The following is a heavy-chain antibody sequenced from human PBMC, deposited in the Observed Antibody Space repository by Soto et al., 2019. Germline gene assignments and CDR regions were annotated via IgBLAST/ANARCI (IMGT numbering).Heavy chain of an antibody. J-gene: IGHJ3*02. CDR2: ISAQNGNR. Sequence: QVQLVQSGAEVKKPGASVKVSCKTSGYTFTNYGVSWVRQAPGQGLEWMGWISAQNGNRDYAQKFQGRVTMTTDTSTSTAYMELGKLRSDDAAVYYCARPVTYPDHLDIWGQGTMVTVSS. CDR1: GYTFTNYG. V-gene: IGHV1-18*01. CDR3: ARPVTYPDHLDI. D-gene: IGHD4-4*01.